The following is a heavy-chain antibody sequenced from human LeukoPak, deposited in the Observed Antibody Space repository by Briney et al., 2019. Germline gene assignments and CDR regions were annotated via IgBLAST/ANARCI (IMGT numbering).Heavy chain of an antibody. Sequence: SVKVSCKASGGTFSSYAISWVRQAPAQGLEWMGGIIPIFGTANYAQKFQGRVTITRNTSISTAYMELSSLRSEDTAVYYCARDGGYSYGTFDPWGQGTLVTVSS. V-gene: IGHV1-69*05. CDR3: ARDGGYSYGTFDP. D-gene: IGHD5-18*01. CDR2: IIPIFGTA. CDR1: GGTFSSYA. J-gene: IGHJ5*02.